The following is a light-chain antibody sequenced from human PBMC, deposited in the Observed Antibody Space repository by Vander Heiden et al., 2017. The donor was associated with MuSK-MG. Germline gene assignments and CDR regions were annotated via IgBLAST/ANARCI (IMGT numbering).Light chain of an antibody. Sequence: SSELTQDPAVSVALGQTVRITCQGDSLRSYYASWYQQKPGQAPVLVIYGKNNRPSGIPDRFSSSSSGNTASLTITGAQAEDEADYYCNSRDSSGNHRWVFGGGTKLTVL. V-gene: IGLV3-19*01. CDR3: NSRDSSGNHRWV. CDR2: GKN. CDR1: SLRSYY. J-gene: IGLJ3*02.